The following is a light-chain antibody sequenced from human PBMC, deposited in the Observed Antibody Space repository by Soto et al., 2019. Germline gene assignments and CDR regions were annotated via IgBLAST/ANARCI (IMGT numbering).Light chain of an antibody. CDR3: QQYSNWPLT. CDR2: GAS. J-gene: IGKJ4*01. CDR1: QSVRSSY. Sequence: EIVLTQSPGTLSLSPGERATLNCRASQSVRSSYLAWYQQKPGQAPRLLIYGASNRATGIPDRFSGSGSGTEFTLIISSLQSEDFAVYYCQQYSNWPLTFGGGTKVDIK. V-gene: IGKV3D-15*01.